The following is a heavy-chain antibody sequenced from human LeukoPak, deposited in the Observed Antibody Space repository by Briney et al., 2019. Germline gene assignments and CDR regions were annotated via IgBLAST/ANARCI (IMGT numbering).Heavy chain of an antibody. D-gene: IGHD6-19*01. CDR2: ISGNGGST. J-gene: IGHJ4*02. CDR3: AKMPVSYSSGWSNFDY. CDR1: GFTFSSYA. Sequence: GGYLRLSCAASGFTFSSYAMSWVRQTPGKGLEWVSGISGNGGSTYYADSVKGRFTIYRDNSKNTLFLQMNSLRAEDTAVYYCAKMPVSYSSGWSNFDYWGQGTLVTVSS. V-gene: IGHV3-23*01.